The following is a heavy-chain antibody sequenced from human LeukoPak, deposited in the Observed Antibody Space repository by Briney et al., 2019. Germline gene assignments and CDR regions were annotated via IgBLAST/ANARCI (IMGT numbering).Heavy chain of an antibody. J-gene: IGHJ3*02. V-gene: IGHV1-69*13. D-gene: IGHD1-26*01. CDR3: ARAMIVGANPHEAFDI. CDR2: IIPIFGTA. CDR1: GGTFSSYA. Sequence: ASVKVSCKASGGTFSSYAISWVRQAPGQGLEWMGGIIPIFGTANYAQKFQGRVTITADESTSTAYMELSSLRTEETAVYYCARAMIVGANPHEAFDIWGQGTMVTVSS.